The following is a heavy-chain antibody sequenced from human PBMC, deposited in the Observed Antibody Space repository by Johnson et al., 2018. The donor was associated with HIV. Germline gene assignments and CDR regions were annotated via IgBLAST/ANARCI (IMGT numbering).Heavy chain of an antibody. V-gene: IGHV3-66*01. CDR2: IYSGGST. CDR3: TTDSRYSDSSGYYYWLGRGAFDI. D-gene: IGHD3-22*01. Sequence: VQLVESGGGLVQPGGSLRLSCAASGFTFSDYYMSWIRQAPGKGLEWVSVIYSGGSTYYADSVKGRFTISRDDSKNTLYVQMNSLKTEDTAVYYCTTDSRYSDSSGYYYWLGRGAFDIWGQGTMVTVSS. CDR1: GFTFSDYY. J-gene: IGHJ3*02.